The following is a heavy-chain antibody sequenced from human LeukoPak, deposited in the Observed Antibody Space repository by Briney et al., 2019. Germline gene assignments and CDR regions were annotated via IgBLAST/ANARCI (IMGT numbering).Heavy chain of an antibody. V-gene: IGHV1-18*01. CDR1: GYTFTNYG. CDR2: ISAYNGNT. Sequence: APVKVSCKASGYTFTNYGISWVRQAPGQGLGWMGWISAYNGNTNYAQKLQGRVTMTTDTSTSTAYMELRSLRSDDTAVYYCARAPPDHTPGGYWGQGTLVTVSS. J-gene: IGHJ4*02. D-gene: IGHD2-15*01. CDR3: ARAPPDHTPGGY.